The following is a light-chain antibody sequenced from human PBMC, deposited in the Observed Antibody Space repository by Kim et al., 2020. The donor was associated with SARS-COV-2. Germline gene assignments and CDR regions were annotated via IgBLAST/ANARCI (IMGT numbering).Light chain of an antibody. CDR2: DVS. V-gene: IGLV2-14*04. Sequence: STTSSCTGTSSDVGDYNYVSWYQQHPSKAPKLMIYDVSTRPSGVSNRFSGSKSGNTASLTISGLQAEDEADYYCSSYTSSSTFEVFGGGTQLTVL. J-gene: IGLJ3*02. CDR3: SSYTSSSTFEV. CDR1: SSDVGDYNY.